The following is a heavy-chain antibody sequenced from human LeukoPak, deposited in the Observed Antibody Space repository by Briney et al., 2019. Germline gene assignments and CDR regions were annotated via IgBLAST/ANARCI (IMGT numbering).Heavy chain of an antibody. CDR1: GGSFSGYY. J-gene: IGHJ6*03. CDR3: ARGLWGSSSYYYYYMDV. V-gene: IGHV4-34*01. CDR2: INHSGGT. Sequence: SETLSLTCAVYGGSFSGYYWSWIRQPPGKGLEWIGEINHSGGTNYNPSLKSRVTISVDTSKNQFSLKLSSVTAADTAVYYCARGLWGSSSYYYYYMDVWGKGTTVTVSS. D-gene: IGHD6-6*01.